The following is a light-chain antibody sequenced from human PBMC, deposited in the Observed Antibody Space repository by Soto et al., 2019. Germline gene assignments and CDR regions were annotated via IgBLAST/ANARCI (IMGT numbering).Light chain of an antibody. J-gene: IGKJ2*01. CDR3: LQHNTYPYP. CDR1: QDISRF. CDR2: ETS. V-gene: IGKV1-17*03. Sequence: DVQMTQSPSAMSASVGDRVTIACRASQDISRFVAWFQHKPGRAPERLIYETSNLQPGVPSRFSGSGSGTEFTLAISGLQPEDFATYYCLQHNTYPYPFGQGTKLAIK.